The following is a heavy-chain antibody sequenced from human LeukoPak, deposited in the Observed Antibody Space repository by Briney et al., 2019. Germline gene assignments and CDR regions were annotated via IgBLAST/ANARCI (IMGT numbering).Heavy chain of an antibody. D-gene: IGHD1-1*01. Sequence: GSLSLSCAASGFTFSSYAMHWVRQAPGKGLEYVSAISSNGGSTYYANSVKGRFTISRDNSKNTLYLQMGSLRAEDMAVYYCARHARTYVYFDYWGQGTLVTVSS. CDR3: ARHARTYVYFDY. V-gene: IGHV3-64*01. CDR1: GFTFSSYA. CDR2: ISSNGGST. J-gene: IGHJ4*02.